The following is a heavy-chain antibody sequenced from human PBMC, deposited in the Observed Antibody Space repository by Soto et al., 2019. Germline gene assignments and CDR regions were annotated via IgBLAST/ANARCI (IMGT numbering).Heavy chain of an antibody. CDR1: GFTFSSYW. CDR3: ARDGYDFWSGYQGYYYMDV. D-gene: IGHD3-3*01. V-gene: IGHV3-7*01. J-gene: IGHJ6*03. Sequence: GGSLRLSCAASGFTFSSYWMSWVRQAPGKGLEWVANIKQDGSEKYYVDSVKGRFTISRDNAKNSLYLQMNSLRAEDTAVYYCARDGYDFWSGYQGYYYMDVWGKGTTVTVSS. CDR2: IKQDGSEK.